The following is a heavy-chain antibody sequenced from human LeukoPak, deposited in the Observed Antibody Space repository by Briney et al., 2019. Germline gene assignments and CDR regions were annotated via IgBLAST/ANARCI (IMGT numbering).Heavy chain of an antibody. CDR2: IGHDGNSK. D-gene: IGHD3-22*01. J-gene: IGHJ4*02. Sequence: GGSLRLSCAASGFTFSSYGMYWVRQAPGKGLEWETYIGHDGNSKYYADSVKGRFTISRDNSKNILFVQMNSLRPEDTAVYYCAKKGNDYYDTSGYPVWGQGTLVTVSS. CDR1: GFTFSSYG. V-gene: IGHV3-30*02. CDR3: AKKGNDYYDTSGYPV.